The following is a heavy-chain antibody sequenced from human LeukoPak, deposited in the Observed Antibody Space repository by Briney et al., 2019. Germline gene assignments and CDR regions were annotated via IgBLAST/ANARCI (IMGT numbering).Heavy chain of an antibody. D-gene: IGHD3-3*01. V-gene: IGHV4-34*01. CDR3: ARGNAFWSGYSDAFDI. Sequence: SSETLSLTCAVYGGSFSDYYWSWTRQPPGKGREWIGEINHNGATKYNPSLKSRVTISVDTSKNQFSLKLNSVPAADTAVYYCARGNAFWSGYSDAFDIWGQGTMVTVSS. J-gene: IGHJ3*02. CDR2: INHNGAT. CDR1: GGSFSDYY.